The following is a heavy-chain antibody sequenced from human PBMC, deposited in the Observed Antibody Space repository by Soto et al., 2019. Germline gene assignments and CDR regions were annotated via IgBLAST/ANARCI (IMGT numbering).Heavy chain of an antibody. V-gene: IGHV3-66*01. CDR2: IYSGGST. Sequence: GGSLRLSCAASGLTVGSNHMTWVRQAPGKGLEWVSVIYSGGSTYYAGSVKDRFTISRDSSKNTLYLQMNGLGAEDTAVYYCARGQVKLDYWGQGTLVTVYS. CDR3: ARGQVKLDY. J-gene: IGHJ4*02. CDR1: GLTVGSNH.